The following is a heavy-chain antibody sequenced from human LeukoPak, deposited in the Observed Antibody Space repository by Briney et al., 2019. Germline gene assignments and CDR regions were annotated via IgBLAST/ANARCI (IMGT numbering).Heavy chain of an antibody. Sequence: GGSLRLSCTGFGFTFRNYAVSWVRQAPGKGLECIGFIRSKVYGGTTEYAASVKGRFTISRDDSKSIAYLQMNSLKTEDTAVYYCTRDPYYFDSSGYYHHAFDIWGQGTMVAVSS. V-gene: IGHV3-49*04. CDR2: IRSKVYGGTT. D-gene: IGHD3-22*01. CDR3: TRDPYYFDSSGYYHHAFDI. CDR1: GFTFRNYA. J-gene: IGHJ3*02.